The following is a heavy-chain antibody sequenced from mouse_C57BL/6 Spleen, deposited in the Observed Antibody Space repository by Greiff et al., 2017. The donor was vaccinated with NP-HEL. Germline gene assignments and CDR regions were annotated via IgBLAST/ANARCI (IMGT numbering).Heavy chain of an antibody. CDR1: GFTFSDYG. CDR2: ISSGSSTI. V-gene: IGHV5-17*01. D-gene: IGHD2-10*01. CDR3: ARKAFYDYDAMDY. Sequence: EVHLVESGGGLVKPGGSLKLSCAASGFTFSDYGMHWVRQAPEKGLEWVAYISSGSSTIYYADTVKGRFTISRDNAKNTLFLQMTSLRSEDTAMYYCARKAFYDYDAMDYWGQGTSVTVSS. J-gene: IGHJ4*01.